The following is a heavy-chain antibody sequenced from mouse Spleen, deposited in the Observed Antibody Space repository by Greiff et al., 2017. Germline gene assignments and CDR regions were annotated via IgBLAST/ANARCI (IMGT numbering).Heavy chain of an antibody. Sequence: EVMLVESGGGLVKRGGSLKLSCAASGFTFSSYYMSWVRQTPEKRLEWVATISSGGGSTYYPDSVKGRFTISRDNAKNTLYLQMSSLNSEDTAVYYCARDRDSYFDYWGQGTTLTVSS. J-gene: IGHJ2*01. V-gene: IGHV5-9*01. CDR1: GFTFSSYY. CDR2: ISSGGGST. CDR3: ARDRDSYFDY.